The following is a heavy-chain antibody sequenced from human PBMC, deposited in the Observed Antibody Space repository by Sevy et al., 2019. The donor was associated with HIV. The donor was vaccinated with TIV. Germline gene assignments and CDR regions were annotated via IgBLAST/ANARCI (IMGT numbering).Heavy chain of an antibody. J-gene: IGHJ4*02. CDR1: GYTITGYY. V-gene: IGHV1-2*06. CDR3: ARERGITIFGVAGPLHY. CDR2: TNPNSGGT. Sequence: ASVKVSCKASGYTITGYYMHWVRQAPGQGLEWMGRTNPNSGGTNYAQKFQGRVTMTRDTSISTAYMELSRLRSDDTAGDYCARERGITIFGVAGPLHYWGQGTLVTVSS. D-gene: IGHD3-3*01.